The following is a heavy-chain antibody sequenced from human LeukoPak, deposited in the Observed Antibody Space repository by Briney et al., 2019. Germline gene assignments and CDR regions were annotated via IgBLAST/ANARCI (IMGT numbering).Heavy chain of an antibody. CDR2: ISSSSSYI. CDR3: ARRGVLGAKVFDI. CDR1: GFTFSSYS. J-gene: IGHJ3*02. D-gene: IGHD1-26*01. V-gene: IGHV3-21*01. Sequence: SGGSLRLSCAASGFTFSSYSMNWVRPAPGKGLEWVSSISSSSSYIYYADSVKGRFTISRDNAKNSLYLQMNSLRAEDTAVYYCARRGVLGAKVFDIWGQGTMVTVSS.